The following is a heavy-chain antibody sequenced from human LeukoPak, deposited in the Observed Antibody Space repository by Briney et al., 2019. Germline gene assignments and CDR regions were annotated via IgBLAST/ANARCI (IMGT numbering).Heavy chain of an antibody. CDR2: IRSTANGYST. CDR1: GFPFSGSA. CDR3: TGNYYGSGSYADFDY. V-gene: IGHV3-73*01. Sequence: GGSLKLSCAASGFPFSGSALHWGRPASGKGLEGVGRIRSTANGYSTACAASGKGMFTICRDDSKNTAYLQMDSLKTEDTAVYYCTGNYYGSGSYADFDYGGQGTLVTVSS. D-gene: IGHD3-10*01. J-gene: IGHJ4*02.